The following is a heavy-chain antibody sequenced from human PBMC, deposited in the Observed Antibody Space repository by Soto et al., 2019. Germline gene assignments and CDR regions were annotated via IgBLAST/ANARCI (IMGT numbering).Heavy chain of an antibody. CDR2: ISGSGDST. Sequence: EVQLLESGGGLVQPGGSLRLSCAVSGFTFSNYAMSGVRQAPGKGLEWVSGISGSGDSTNYGDSVKGRFTISRDNAKNTLYLQMNSLRAEDTAVYYCARRLYCSSSSCYAVDYWGQGTLVTVSS. D-gene: IGHD2-2*01. V-gene: IGHV3-23*01. J-gene: IGHJ4*02. CDR3: ARRLYCSSSSCYAVDY. CDR1: GFTFSNYA.